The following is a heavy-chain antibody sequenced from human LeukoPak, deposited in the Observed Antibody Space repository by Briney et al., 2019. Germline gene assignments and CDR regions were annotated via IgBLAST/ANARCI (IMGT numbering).Heavy chain of an antibody. CDR2: ISAYNGNT. CDR1: GYTFTSYG. D-gene: IGHD1-1*01. V-gene: IGHV1-18*01. J-gene: IGHJ4*02. Sequence: ASVKVSCKTSGYTFTSYGISWVRQAPGQGLEWMGWISAYNGNTNYAQKVQGRVTMTTDTSTSTAYMELRSLRSDDTAVYYCARDGFGTTGGRRFDYWGQGTLVTVSS. CDR3: ARDGFGTTGGRRFDY.